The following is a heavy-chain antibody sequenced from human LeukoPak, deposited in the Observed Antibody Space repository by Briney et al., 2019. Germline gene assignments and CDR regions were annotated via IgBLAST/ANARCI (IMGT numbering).Heavy chain of an antibody. J-gene: IGHJ5*02. Sequence: ASVKVSCKASGYTFTSYGISWVRQAPGQGLEWMGWISAYNGNTNYAQKLQGRVTMTTDTSTSTAYMELRSLRSDDTAVYYCARRPVLGSSSWEGDWFDPWGQGTLVTVSS. CDR3: ARRPVLGSSSWEGDWFDP. V-gene: IGHV1-18*01. CDR1: GYTFTSYG. D-gene: IGHD6-13*01. CDR2: ISAYNGNT.